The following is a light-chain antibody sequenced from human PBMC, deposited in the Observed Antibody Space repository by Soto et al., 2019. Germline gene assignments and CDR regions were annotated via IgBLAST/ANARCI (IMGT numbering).Light chain of an antibody. CDR3: AAWDDSLSVLYV. CDR2: RNN. J-gene: IGLJ1*01. CDR1: SSNIGSNY. Sequence: QAVLSQPPSESVSTWQRVAISSSGSSSNIGSNYVYWYQQLPGTAPKLLIYRNNQRPSGVPDRFSGSKSGTSASLAISGLRSEDEADYYCAAWDDSLSVLYVFGTGTKVTVL. V-gene: IGLV1-47*01.